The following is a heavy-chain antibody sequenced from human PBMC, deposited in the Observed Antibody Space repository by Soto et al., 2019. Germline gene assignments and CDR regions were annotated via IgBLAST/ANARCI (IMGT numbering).Heavy chain of an antibody. Sequence: SETLSLTCAVYGGSFSGYYWSWIRQPPGKGLEWIGEINHSGSTNYNPSLKSRVTISVDTSKNQFSLKLSSVTAADTAVYYCARGSRIWNGMDVWGQGTTVTVSS. D-gene: IGHD1-1*01. CDR1: GGSFSGYY. CDR2: INHSGST. J-gene: IGHJ6*02. V-gene: IGHV4-34*01. CDR3: ARGSRIWNGMDV.